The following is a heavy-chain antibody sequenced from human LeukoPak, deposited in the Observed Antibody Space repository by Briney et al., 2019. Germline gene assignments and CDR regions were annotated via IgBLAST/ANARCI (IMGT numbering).Heavy chain of an antibody. V-gene: IGHV3-48*03. CDR1: GFTFSSYE. CDR2: ISSSGSTI. CDR3: ARNREMYSDYPKDAFDI. D-gene: IGHD4-11*01. J-gene: IGHJ3*02. Sequence: GGSLRLSCAASGFTFSSYEMNWVRQAPGKGLEWVSYISSSGSTIYYADSVKGRFTISRDNAKNSLYLQMNSLRAEDTAVYYCARNREMYSDYPKDAFDIWGQGTMVTVSS.